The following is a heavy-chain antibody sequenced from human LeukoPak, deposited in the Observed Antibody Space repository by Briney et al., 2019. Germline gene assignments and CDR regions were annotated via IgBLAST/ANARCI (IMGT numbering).Heavy chain of an antibody. V-gene: IGHV3-9*01. Sequence: PGGSLRLSCAASGFTVSGSYMSWVRQAPGKGLEWVSGISWNSGSIGYADSVKGRFTISRDNAKNSLYLQMNSLRAEDTALYYCAKDISSGYSSGWYFDYWGQGTLVTVSS. CDR3: AKDISSGYSSGWYFDY. CDR2: ISWNSGSI. J-gene: IGHJ4*02. CDR1: GFTVSGSY. D-gene: IGHD6-19*01.